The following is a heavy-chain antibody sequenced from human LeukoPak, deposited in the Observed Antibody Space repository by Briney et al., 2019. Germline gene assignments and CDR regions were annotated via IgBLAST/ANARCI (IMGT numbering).Heavy chain of an antibody. CDR1: GFTFSSYS. CDR3: ARVHCSSTSSLTCRSGWFDP. D-gene: IGHD2-2*01. CDR2: ISSSSSYI. Sequence: PGGSLRLSCAASGFTFSSYSMNWVRQAPGKGLEWVSSISSSSSYIYYADSVKGRFTISRDNAKNSLYLQMNSLRAEDTAVYYCARVHCSSTSSLTCRSGWFDPWGQGTLVTVSS. J-gene: IGHJ5*02. V-gene: IGHV3-21*01.